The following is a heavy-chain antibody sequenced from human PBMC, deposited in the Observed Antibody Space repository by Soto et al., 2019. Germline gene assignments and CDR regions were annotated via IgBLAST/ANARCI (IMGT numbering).Heavy chain of an antibody. CDR1: GFTFSSYA. CDR2: ISGSGGST. Sequence: GGSLRLSCAASGFTFSSYAMSWVRQAPGKGLEWVSAISGSGGSTYYADSVKGRFTISRDNSKNTLYLQMNSLRAEDTAVYYCAKGRPLWFGELVAYGMDVWGQGTTVTVSS. D-gene: IGHD3-10*01. V-gene: IGHV3-23*01. J-gene: IGHJ6*02. CDR3: AKGRPLWFGELVAYGMDV.